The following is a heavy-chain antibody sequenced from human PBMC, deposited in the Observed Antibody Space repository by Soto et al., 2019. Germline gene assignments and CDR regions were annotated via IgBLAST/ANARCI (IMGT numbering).Heavy chain of an antibody. Sequence: PSETLSLTCAVYGGSFSGYYWSWIRQPPGKGLEWIGEINHSGSTNYNPSLKSRVTISVDTSKNQFSLKLSSVTAADTAVYYCARDRDEYGFDYWGQGTLVTVS. D-gene: IGHD6-6*01. CDR1: GGSFSGYY. CDR2: INHSGST. V-gene: IGHV4-34*01. J-gene: IGHJ4*02. CDR3: ARDRDEYGFDY.